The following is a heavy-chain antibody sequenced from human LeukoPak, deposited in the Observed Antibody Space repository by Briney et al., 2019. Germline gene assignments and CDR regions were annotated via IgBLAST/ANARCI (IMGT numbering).Heavy chain of an antibody. CDR3: ARVPQYCTGGSCYPTYSFDY. Sequence: PSETLSLTCTVSGGSISSYYWSWIRQPAGKGLEWIGRIYTSGGTNYNPSLKSRVTMSVDTSKNQFSLKLSSVTAADTAVYYCARVPQYCTGGSCYPTYSFDYWGQGTLVTVSS. V-gene: IGHV4-4*07. J-gene: IGHJ4*02. CDR2: IYTSGGT. D-gene: IGHD2-15*01. CDR1: GGSISSYY.